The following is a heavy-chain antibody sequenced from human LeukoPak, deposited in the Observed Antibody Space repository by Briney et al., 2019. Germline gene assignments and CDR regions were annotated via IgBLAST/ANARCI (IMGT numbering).Heavy chain of an antibody. CDR3: ARPAVRDYVWGSYPD. V-gene: IGHV4-39*01. Sequence: SETLTLTCTVSGGSISSSSYYWGWIRQPPGKGLEWIGSIYYSGSTYYNPSLKSRVTISVDTSKNQFSLKLCSVTAADTAVYYCARPAVRDYVWGSYPDWGQGTLVTVSS. J-gene: IGHJ4*02. CDR2: IYYSGST. CDR1: GGSISSSSYY. D-gene: IGHD3-16*02.